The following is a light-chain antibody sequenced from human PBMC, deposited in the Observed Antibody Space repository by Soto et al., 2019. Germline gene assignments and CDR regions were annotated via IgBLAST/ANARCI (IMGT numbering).Light chain of an antibody. J-gene: IGKJ4*01. Sequence: EIVLTQSPGTLSLSPGERATLSCRASQSVSSSYLAWYQQKPGQAPRLLIYGASSRATGIPDRFSGSGSGTDFTLTISRREPEEFAVYYCQQYGSSPPVTFGGGTKVEIK. CDR1: QSVSSSY. CDR2: GAS. V-gene: IGKV3-20*01. CDR3: QQYGSSPPVT.